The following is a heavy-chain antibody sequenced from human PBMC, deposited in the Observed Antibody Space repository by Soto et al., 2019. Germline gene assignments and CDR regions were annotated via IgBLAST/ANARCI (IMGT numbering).Heavy chain of an antibody. CDR2: TSFDGSDT. J-gene: IGHJ4*02. Sequence: QVQLVESGGGVVRPGTSLRLSCTASGFTFNRFAMHWVRQAPGKGLEWVAVTSFDGSDTHYADAVRGRFTISRDNSKNTLYLPMTSLRADDTAMYYCAKDRLGWLALALWFWGQGTLVTVSS. CDR3: AKDRLGWLALALWF. V-gene: IGHV3-30*18. CDR1: GFTFNRFA. D-gene: IGHD3-16*01.